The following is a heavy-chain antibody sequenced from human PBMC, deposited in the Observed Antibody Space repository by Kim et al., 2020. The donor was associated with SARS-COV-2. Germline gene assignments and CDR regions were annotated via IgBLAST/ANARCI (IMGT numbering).Heavy chain of an antibody. CDR1: GFTFSSYG. J-gene: IGHJ6*02. CDR2: ISYDGSNK. V-gene: IGHV3-30*18. D-gene: IGHD2-2*01. CDR3: AKDLDGIVVVPAAFGMDV. Sequence: GGSLRLSCAASGFTFSSYGMHWVRQAPGKGLEWVAVISYDGSNKYYVDSVKGRFTISRDNSKNTLYLQMNSLRAEDTAVYYCAKDLDGIVVVPAAFGMDVWGQGTTVTVSS.